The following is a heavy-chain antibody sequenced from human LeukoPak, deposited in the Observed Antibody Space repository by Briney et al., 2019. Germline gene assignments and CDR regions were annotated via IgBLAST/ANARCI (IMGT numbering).Heavy chain of an antibody. CDR2: ISSSSSYI. J-gene: IGHJ6*03. CDR1: GFTFSSYS. Sequence: AGSLRLSCAASGFTFSSYSMNWVRQAPGKGLEWVSSISSSSSYIYYADSVKGRFTISRDNAKNSLYLQMNSLRAEDTAVYYCARFGCSSTSCYYYYYYYYMDVWGKGTTVTVSS. CDR3: ARFGCSSTSCYYYYYYYYMDV. D-gene: IGHD2-2*01. V-gene: IGHV3-21*01.